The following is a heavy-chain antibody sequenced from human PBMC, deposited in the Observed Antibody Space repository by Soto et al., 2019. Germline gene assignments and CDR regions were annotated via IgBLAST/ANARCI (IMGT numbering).Heavy chain of an antibody. V-gene: IGHV1-46*01. CDR2: INPSGGST. D-gene: IGHD3-10*01. J-gene: IGHJ6*02. CDR3: ARDFMVRGFARSYYYGMDV. CDR1: GYTFTSYY. Sequence: ASVKVSCKASGYTFTSYYMHWVRQAPGQGLEWMGIINPSGGSTSYAQKFQGRVTMTRDTSTSTVYMELSSLRSEDTAVYYCARDFMVRGFARSYYYGMDVWGPGTTVTVSS.